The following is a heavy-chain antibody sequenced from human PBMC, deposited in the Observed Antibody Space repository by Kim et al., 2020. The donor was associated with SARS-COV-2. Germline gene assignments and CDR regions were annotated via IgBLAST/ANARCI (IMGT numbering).Heavy chain of an antibody. D-gene: IGHD3-10*01. Sequence: GGSLRLSCAASGFTFSSYGMHWVRQAPGKGLEWVSGINSDGSSTCYADSVKGRFTISRDNAKNTLYLQMNSLRAEDTAVYYCARDLWYYGSRRYCHGMVVWGQGTTVTVSS. V-gene: IGHV3-74*01. J-gene: IGHJ6*02. CDR3: ARDLWYYGSRRYCHGMVV. CDR1: GFTFSSYG. CDR2: INSDGSST.